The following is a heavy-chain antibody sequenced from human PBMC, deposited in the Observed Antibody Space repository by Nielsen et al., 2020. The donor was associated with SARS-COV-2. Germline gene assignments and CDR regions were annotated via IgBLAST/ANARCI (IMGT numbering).Heavy chain of an antibody. Sequence: GESLKISCAASGFTFSDYYMSWIRQAPGEGLEWVSYISSSSSYTNYADSVKGRFTISRENAKNSLYLQMNSLRAGDTAVYYCARGGHDFWSGYSYYFDYWGQGTLVTVSS. V-gene: IGHV3-11*06. CDR3: ARGGHDFWSGYSYYFDY. J-gene: IGHJ4*02. CDR1: GFTFSDYY. CDR2: ISSSSSYT. D-gene: IGHD3-3*01.